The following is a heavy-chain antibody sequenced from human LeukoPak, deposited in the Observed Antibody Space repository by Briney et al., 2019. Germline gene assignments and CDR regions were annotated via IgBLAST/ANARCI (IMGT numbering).Heavy chain of an antibody. CDR3: ARDWQFDY. V-gene: IGHV3-23*01. Sequence: GGSLRLSCVASGFTLSSYAVSWVRQAPGKGLQWVSSLGISGDYAWYAGSVKGRFTISRDDSKNTVFLQMDSLRTDDTAVYYCARDWQFDYWGQGTLVTVSS. CDR1: GFTLSSYA. CDR2: LGISGDYA. J-gene: IGHJ4*02.